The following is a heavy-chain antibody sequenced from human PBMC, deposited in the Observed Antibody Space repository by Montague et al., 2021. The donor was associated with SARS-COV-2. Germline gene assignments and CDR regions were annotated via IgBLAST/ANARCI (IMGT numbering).Heavy chain of an antibody. CDR1: GDSTSCPNCY. CDR2: IYYSGTT. CDR3: ARHRNYGDQALGNWFDP. Sequence: SETLSLTCTVSGDSTSCPNCYWGWIRQPPGKGLDWIGTIYYSGTTYYNPSLKSRLTISIDTSKNQFSLKLSSVTAADTAVYYCARHRNYGDQALGNWFDPWGQGTLVTVSS. J-gene: IGHJ5*02. D-gene: IGHD4-17*01. V-gene: IGHV4-39*01.